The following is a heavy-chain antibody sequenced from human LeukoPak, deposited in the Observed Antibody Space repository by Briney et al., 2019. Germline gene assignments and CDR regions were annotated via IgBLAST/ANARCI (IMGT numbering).Heavy chain of an antibody. Sequence: PGRSLRLSCVASGFTFSSHWMHWVRQAPGKGLVWVSQMDTDGSIIGYADSVKGRFTISRDNAKNTLYLQMDSLRVEDTAVYYCGRGLTVAGGTDYWGQGTLVTVSS. CDR2: MDTDGSII. D-gene: IGHD6-13*01. V-gene: IGHV3-74*01. CDR1: GFTFSSHW. J-gene: IGHJ4*02. CDR3: GRGLTVAGGTDY.